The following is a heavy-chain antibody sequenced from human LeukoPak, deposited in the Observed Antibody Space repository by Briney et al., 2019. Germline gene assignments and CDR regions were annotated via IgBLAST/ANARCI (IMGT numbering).Heavy chain of an antibody. D-gene: IGHD2-15*01. CDR3: ARDADIVVVVAGYYFDY. J-gene: IGHJ4*02. CDR1: GFTVSSNY. Sequence: GGSLRLSCAASGFTVSSNYMSWVRQAPGKGLEWVSVIYSGGSTYYADSVKGRFTISRDNAKNSLYLQMNSLRAEDTAVYYCARDADIVVVVAGYYFDYWGQGTLVTVSS. CDR2: IYSGGST. V-gene: IGHV3-53*01.